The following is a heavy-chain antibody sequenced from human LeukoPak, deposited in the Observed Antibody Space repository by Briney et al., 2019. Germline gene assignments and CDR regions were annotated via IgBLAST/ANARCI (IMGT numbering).Heavy chain of an antibody. CDR2: TFYRSKWSN. D-gene: IGHD2-2*03. CDR3: ARGVGSSHGSYYFDY. Sequence: SQTLSLTCAISGDSVFSSSAAWNWIRQSPSRGLEWLGRTFYRSKWSNEYAVSVKSRITINPDTSKNQFSLHLNSVTPEDTAVYYCARGVGSSHGSYYFDYWGLGTLVTVSS. CDR1: GDSVFSSSAA. J-gene: IGHJ4*02. V-gene: IGHV6-1*01.